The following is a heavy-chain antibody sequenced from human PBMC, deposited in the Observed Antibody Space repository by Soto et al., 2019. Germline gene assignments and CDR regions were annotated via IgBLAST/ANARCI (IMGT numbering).Heavy chain of an antibody. CDR2: IYHSGST. V-gene: IGHV4-4*02. CDR3: ARGENYYGSGSPNWFDP. D-gene: IGHD3-10*01. Sequence: SETLSLTCAVSGGSISSSNWWSWVRQPPGKGLEWIGEIYHSGSTNYNPSLKSRVTISVDKSKNQFSLKLSSVTAADTAVYYCARGENYYGSGSPNWFDPWGQGTLVTVSS. J-gene: IGHJ5*02. CDR1: GGSISSSNW.